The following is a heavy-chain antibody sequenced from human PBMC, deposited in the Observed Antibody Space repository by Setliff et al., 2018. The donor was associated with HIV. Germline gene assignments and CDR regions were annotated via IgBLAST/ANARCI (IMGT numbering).Heavy chain of an antibody. CDR1: GSSISSGSYY. CDR3: ARQVTVVGYFETAAGSFNY. V-gene: IGHV4-39*01. J-gene: IGHJ4*02. Sequence: PSETLSLTCTVSGSSISSGSYYWSWIRQPPGKGLEWIGTIYYSGSTYYNPSLKSRVTISTDTSKNQFSLKVRSVTAADTAVYYCARQVTVVGYFETAAGSFNYWGPGTLVTVSS. CDR2: IYYSGST. D-gene: IGHD2-21*01.